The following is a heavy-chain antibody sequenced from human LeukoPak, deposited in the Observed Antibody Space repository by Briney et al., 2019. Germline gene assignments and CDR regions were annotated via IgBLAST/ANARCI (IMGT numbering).Heavy chain of an antibody. CDR1: GFTFSSYE. V-gene: IGHV3-48*03. Sequence: PGGSLRLSCAASGFTFSSYEMNWVRQAPGKGLEWVSYISSSGSTIYYADSVKGRFTIARDNAKHSLYLQMNSLRAEDTAVYYCASGSSSWSYYYYYMDVWGKGTTVTISS. D-gene: IGHD6-13*01. CDR3: ASGSSSWSYYYYYMDV. J-gene: IGHJ6*03. CDR2: ISSSGSTI.